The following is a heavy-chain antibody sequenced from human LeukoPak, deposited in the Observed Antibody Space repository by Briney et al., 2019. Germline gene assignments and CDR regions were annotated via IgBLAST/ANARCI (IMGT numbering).Heavy chain of an antibody. CDR3: ARGGKYSSSSHFDY. CDR2: INHSGST. Sequence: PSETLSLTCAVYGGSFSGYYWSWIRQPPGKGLEWIGEINHSGSTNYNPSLKSRVTISVDTSKNQFSLKLSSVTAADTAVYYCARGGKYSSSSHFDYWGQGTLVTVSS. J-gene: IGHJ4*02. V-gene: IGHV4-34*01. CDR1: GGSFSGYY. D-gene: IGHD6-6*01.